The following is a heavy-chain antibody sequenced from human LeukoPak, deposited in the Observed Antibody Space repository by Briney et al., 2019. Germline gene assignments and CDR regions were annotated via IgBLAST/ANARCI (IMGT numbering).Heavy chain of an antibody. D-gene: IGHD3-3*01. CDR3: ARVPLYDFWSGYLPPYYYMDV. CDR2: IYTSRST. Sequence: SETLSLTCTVSGGSISSGSYYWSWIRQPAGKGLEWIGRIYTSRSTNYNPSLKSRVTISVDTSKNQFSLKLSSVTAADTAVYYCARVPLYDFWSGYLPPYYYMDVWGKGTTVTVSS. J-gene: IGHJ6*03. V-gene: IGHV4-61*02. CDR1: GGSISSGSYY.